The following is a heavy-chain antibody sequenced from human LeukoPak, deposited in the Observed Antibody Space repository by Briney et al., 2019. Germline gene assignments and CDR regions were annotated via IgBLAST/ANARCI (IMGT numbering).Heavy chain of an antibody. V-gene: IGHV6-1*01. D-gene: IGHD4-23*01. CDR1: GDSVSSNSAA. Sequence: SQTLSRTCAISGDSVSSNSAAWNLIRQSPSRGLECLGRTYYRSKWHNDYAVSVKSRITNNADTSKNQFSLQLKSVTPEDTAVYYCARTYGGNNDYWGQGTLVTVSS. CDR3: ARTYGGNNDY. J-gene: IGHJ4*02. CDR2: TYYRSKWHN.